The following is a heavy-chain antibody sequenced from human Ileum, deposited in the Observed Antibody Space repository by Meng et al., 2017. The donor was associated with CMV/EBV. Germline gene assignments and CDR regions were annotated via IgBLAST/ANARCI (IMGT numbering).Heavy chain of an antibody. Sequence: GQLQQLGAGLLKPSHTRSLTSAVYGGSFTGDFWSWIRQPPGKGLEWIGEINHSGSTNYTPSLKSRVTISVDTSKNQFSLKLSSVTAADTAVYYCARGVAGGPFDYWGQGTLVTVSS. CDR3: ARGVAGGPFDY. CDR2: INHSGST. V-gene: IGHV4-34*01. CDR1: GGSFTGDF. D-gene: IGHD2-15*01. J-gene: IGHJ4*02.